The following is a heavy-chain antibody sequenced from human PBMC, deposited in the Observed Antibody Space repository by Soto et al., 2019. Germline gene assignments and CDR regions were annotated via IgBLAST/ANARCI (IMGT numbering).Heavy chain of an antibody. CDR2: FSPGDSDT. V-gene: IGHV5-51*01. D-gene: IGHD3-10*01. CDR1: GYKVSTWHNFTSYW. J-gene: IGHJ4*02. CDR3: ATYKGDYGHCFDY. Sequence: PGESLKISCMGSGYKVSTWHNFTSYWIAWVRQMPGEGLEWMGIFSPGDSDTRYSPSFQGQVTISADTSISTAYLQWTSLKASDTAMYYCATYKGDYGHCFDYWGQGTLVTVSS.